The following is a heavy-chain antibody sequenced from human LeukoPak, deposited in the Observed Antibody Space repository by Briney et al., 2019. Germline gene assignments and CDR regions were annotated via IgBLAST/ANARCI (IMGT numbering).Heavy chain of an antibody. Sequence: GASVKVSCEASGYTFTGYYMHWVRQAPGQGLEWMGWINPNSGGTNYAQKFQGRVTMTRDMSTTTDYMELSSLRSEDTAVYYCARDNSVGDIAWWFDPWGQGTLVTVSS. CDR1: GYTFTGYY. CDR2: INPNSGGT. CDR3: ARDNSVGDIAWWFDP. J-gene: IGHJ5*02. V-gene: IGHV1-2*02. D-gene: IGHD3-16*02.